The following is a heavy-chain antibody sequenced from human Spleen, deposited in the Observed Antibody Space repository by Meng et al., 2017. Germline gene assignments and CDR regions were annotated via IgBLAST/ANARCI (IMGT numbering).Heavy chain of an antibody. CDR1: GGSFSNYY. CDR3: ARAAVTPFYYYYGMDV. D-gene: IGHD4-17*01. V-gene: IGHV4-34*01. J-gene: IGHJ6*02. CDR2: INDSGST. Sequence: SETLSLTCAVYGGSFSNYYWSWIRQPPGEGLEWIGEINDSGSTNYNPSLKSRVTISVDTSKNQFSLKLSSVTAADTAVYYCARAAVTPFYYYYGMDVWGQGTTVTVSS.